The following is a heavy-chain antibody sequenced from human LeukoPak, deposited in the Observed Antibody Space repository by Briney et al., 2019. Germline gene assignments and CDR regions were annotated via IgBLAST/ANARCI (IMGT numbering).Heavy chain of an antibody. J-gene: IGHJ5*02. CDR2: INHSGST. CDR3: ARGRVGYYYGSGTLNWFDP. D-gene: IGHD3-10*01. V-gene: IGHV4-34*01. Sequence: SETLSLTCAVHGGSFSGYYWSWIRQPPGKGLEWIGEINHSGSTNYNPSLKSRVTISVDTSKNQFSLKLSSVTAADTAVYYCARGRVGYYYGSGTLNWFDPWGQGTLVTVSS. CDR1: GGSFSGYY.